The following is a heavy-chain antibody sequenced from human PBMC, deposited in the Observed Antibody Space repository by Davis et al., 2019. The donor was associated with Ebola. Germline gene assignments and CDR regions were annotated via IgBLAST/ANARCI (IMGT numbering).Heavy chain of an antibody. CDR1: GDTSNIYK. J-gene: IGHJ5*02. D-gene: IGHD6-19*01. Sequence: ASVKVSCKASGDTSNIYKIHWVRQAPGQGLEWMGWINTGNGDTRYSRKFQDRVTITRDTSASTAYMELTSLRSEDTAVFFCARGKTVAGTRGLSWFDPWGPGTLVTVSS. V-gene: IGHV1-3*04. CDR2: INTGNGDT. CDR3: ARGKTVAGTRGLSWFDP.